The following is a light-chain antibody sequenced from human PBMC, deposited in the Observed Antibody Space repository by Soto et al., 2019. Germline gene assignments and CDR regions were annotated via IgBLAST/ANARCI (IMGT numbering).Light chain of an antibody. Sequence: DIPMTQSPSTLSASVGDSVTVTCRASQSIRSWLAWYQQKPGKAPNLLIYDASSLESGVPSRFSGSGSGTEFTLTIRSLQADDFASYYCQQYDSYPYTFGQGTKLEI. J-gene: IGKJ2*01. CDR3: QQYDSYPYT. V-gene: IGKV1-5*01. CDR2: DAS. CDR1: QSIRSW.